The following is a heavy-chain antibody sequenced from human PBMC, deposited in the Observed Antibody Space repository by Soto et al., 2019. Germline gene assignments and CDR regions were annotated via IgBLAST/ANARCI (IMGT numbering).Heavy chain of an antibody. CDR2: VSTNGDST. CDR3: AKDHGSGDYYYYGMDV. Sequence: LRLSCVASGFTFSDYATSWFLQAPGKGLEWVSAVSTNGDSTFYADSVKGRFTISRDNSKNTLYLQMSGLRVEDTAVYYCAKDHGSGDYYYYGMDVWGQGTAVTVSS. V-gene: IGHV3-23*01. CDR1: GFTFSDYA. J-gene: IGHJ6*02. D-gene: IGHD6-19*01.